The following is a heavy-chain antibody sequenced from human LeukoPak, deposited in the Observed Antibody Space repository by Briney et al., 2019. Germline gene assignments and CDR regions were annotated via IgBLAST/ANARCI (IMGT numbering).Heavy chain of an antibody. V-gene: IGHV3-30-3*01. CDR2: ISYDGSNK. J-gene: IGHJ4*02. Sequence: PGGSLRLSCAASGFTFSSYWMHWVRQAPGKGLEWVAVISYDGSNKYYADSVKGRFTISRDNSKNTLYLQMNSLRAEDTAVYYCARNYYDSSGYYLLYFDYWGQGTLVTVSS. CDR1: GFTFSSYW. D-gene: IGHD3-22*01. CDR3: ARNYYDSSGYYLLYFDY.